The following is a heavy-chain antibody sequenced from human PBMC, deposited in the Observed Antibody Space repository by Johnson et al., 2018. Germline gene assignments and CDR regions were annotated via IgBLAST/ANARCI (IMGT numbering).Heavy chain of an antibody. J-gene: IGHJ4*02. Sequence: QVQLQESGGGVVQPGRSLTLSCAASGFRFSNYGMHWVRQAPDEGLEWLAMIFFDGSDKYYADSVRGRCTVSRDNSKNTLSLQMDSLEVDDTAVYYCARDVVQLERRGGVSDNWGQGTLVTVSS. CDR2: IFFDGSDK. CDR1: GFRFSNYG. CDR3: ARDVVQLERRGGVSDN. V-gene: IGHV3-33*01. D-gene: IGHD1-1*01.